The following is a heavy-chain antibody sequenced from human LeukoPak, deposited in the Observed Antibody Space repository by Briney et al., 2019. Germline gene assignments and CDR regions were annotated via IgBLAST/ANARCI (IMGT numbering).Heavy chain of an antibody. CDR1: GFTFEDYA. Sequence: GGSLRLSCAASGFTFEDYAMSWVRQAPGKGLEWVSAIRSSGDTTYYADSVKGRFTISRDNSKNTLYLQMNSLRAEDSAVYYCAKGYGTSAVLYWGQGTLVTVSS. V-gene: IGHV3-23*01. J-gene: IGHJ4*02. CDR3: AKGYGTSAVLY. D-gene: IGHD2-8*01. CDR2: IRSSGDTT.